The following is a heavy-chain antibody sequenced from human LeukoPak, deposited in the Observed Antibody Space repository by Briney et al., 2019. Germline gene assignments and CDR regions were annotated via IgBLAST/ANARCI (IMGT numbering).Heavy chain of an antibody. CDR2: IYHSGST. J-gene: IGHJ4*02. CDR3: ARRLPLGYCSSTSCEAFDY. V-gene: IGHV4-30-2*01. D-gene: IGHD2-2*01. Sequence: SQTLSLTCTVSGGSISSGGYYWSWIRQPPGKGLEWIGYIYHSGSTYYNPSLKSRVTISVDRSKNQFSLKLSSVTAADTAVYYCARRLPLGYCSSTSCEAFDYWGQGTLVTVSS. CDR1: GGSISSGGYY.